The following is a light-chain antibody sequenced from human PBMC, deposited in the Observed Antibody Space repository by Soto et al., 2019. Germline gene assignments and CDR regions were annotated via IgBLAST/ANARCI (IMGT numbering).Light chain of an antibody. J-gene: IGLJ3*02. CDR1: SRDVGYYNH. CDR2: DVS. CDR3: SSYTNSATGV. Sequence: QSALTQPASVSGSPGQSITISCTGTSRDVGYYNHVSWYQQHPGKAPKLIIYDVSNRPSGVSNRFSGSKSGNTASLTISGLQAEDEADYYCSSYTNSATGVFGGGTKLTVL. V-gene: IGLV2-14*01.